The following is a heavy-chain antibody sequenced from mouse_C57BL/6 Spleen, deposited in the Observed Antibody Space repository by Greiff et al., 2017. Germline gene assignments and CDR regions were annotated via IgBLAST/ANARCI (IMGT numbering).Heavy chain of an antibody. V-gene: IGHV5-4*03. D-gene: IGHD2-1*01. Sequence: EVKLQESGGGLVKPGGSLKLSCAASGFTFSSYAMSWVRQTPEKRLEWVATISDGGSYTYYPDNVKGRFTISRDNAKNNLYLQMSHLKSEDTAMYYCAKGGYGNLKYYYAMDYWGQGTSVTVSS. CDR3: AKGGYGNLKYYYAMDY. CDR2: ISDGGSYT. J-gene: IGHJ4*01. CDR1: GFTFSSYA.